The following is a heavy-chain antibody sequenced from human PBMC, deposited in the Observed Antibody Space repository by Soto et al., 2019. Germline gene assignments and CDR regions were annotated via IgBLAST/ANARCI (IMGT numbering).Heavy chain of an antibody. Sequence: SETVSRTCSVSGDSSSRYYWSWIRQPPGKGLEWIGYIYHSDSTTTRYNPSLGSRVTISVDKYKSQVSLSLNSVTAADTALYYCARGTFTFGPGIFDHWGPGAIVTVSS. CDR1: GDSSSRYY. CDR3: ARGTFTFGPGIFDH. V-gene: IGHV4-59*01. J-gene: IGHJ4*02. CDR2: IYHSDSTTT. D-gene: IGHD1-20*01.